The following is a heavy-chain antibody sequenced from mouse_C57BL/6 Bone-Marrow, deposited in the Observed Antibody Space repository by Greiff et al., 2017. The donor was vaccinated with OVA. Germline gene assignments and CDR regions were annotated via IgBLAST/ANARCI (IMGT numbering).Heavy chain of an antibody. D-gene: IGHD1-1*01. CDR1: GYTFTSYW. V-gene: IGHV1-64*01. CDR3: ASYGSSPYWYFDV. Sequence: VQLQQPGAELVKPGASVKLSCKASGYTFTSYWMHWVKQRPGQGLEWIGMIHPNSGSTNYNEKFKSKATLPVAKSSSTANMQLSSLTSEDSAVYYGASYGSSPYWYFDVWGTGTTVTVSS. J-gene: IGHJ1*03. CDR2: IHPNSGST.